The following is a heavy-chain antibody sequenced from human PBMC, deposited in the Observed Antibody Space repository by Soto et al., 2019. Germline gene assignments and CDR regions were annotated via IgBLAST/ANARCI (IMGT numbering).Heavy chain of an antibody. V-gene: IGHV1-69*02. CDR3: ASNNYYDSSGPTYYYGMDV. Sequence: QVQLVQSGAEVKKPRSSVKVSCKASGGTFSSYTISWVRQAPGQGLEWMGRIIPILGIANYAQKFQGRVTITADKSPSTAYMELRSLRSEDTAVYYCASNNYYDSSGPTYYYGMDVWGKGTTVTFSS. J-gene: IGHJ6*04. D-gene: IGHD3-22*01. CDR1: GGTFSSYT. CDR2: IIPILGIA.